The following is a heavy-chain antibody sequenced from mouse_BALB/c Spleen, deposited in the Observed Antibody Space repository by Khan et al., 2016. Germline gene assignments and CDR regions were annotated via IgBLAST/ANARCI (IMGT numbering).Heavy chain of an antibody. CDR1: GYTFTNSA. D-gene: IGHD2-2*01. CDR2: INTYTGEP. J-gene: IGHJ1*01. Sequence: QIQLVQSGPELKKPGETVKISCKASGYTFTNSAMNWVKQAPGKGLKWVGWINTYTGEPTYADDFKGRFAFSLETSASTAYLQINNLQNEDRTTYFVARGAMVTTGWYFDVWGAGTTVTVSS. V-gene: IGHV9-1*02. CDR3: ARGAMVTTGWYFDV.